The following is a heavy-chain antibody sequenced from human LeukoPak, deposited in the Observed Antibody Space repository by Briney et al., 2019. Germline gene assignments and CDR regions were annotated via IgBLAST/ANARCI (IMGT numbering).Heavy chain of an antibody. J-gene: IGHJ4*02. Sequence: PGGSLRLSCAASEFSVGSNYMTWVRQAPGKGLEWVSLIYSGGSTYYADSVKGRFTISRDNSKNTLYLQISSLRAEDTALYYCAKDRLGAAAGDYFDYWGQGTLVTVSS. CDR2: IYSGGST. V-gene: IGHV3-53*01. D-gene: IGHD6-13*01. CDR1: EFSVGSNY. CDR3: AKDRLGAAAGDYFDY.